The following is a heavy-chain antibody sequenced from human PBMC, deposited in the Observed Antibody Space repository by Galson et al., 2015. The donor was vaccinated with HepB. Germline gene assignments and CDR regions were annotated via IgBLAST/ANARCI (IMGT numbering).Heavy chain of an antibody. CDR1: GFTFSDYH. CDR3: VRRGYSSSWTAFDY. Sequence: SLRLSCAASGFTFSDYHMSWIRQAPGKGLEWVSYIETSDTAIYYADSVRGRFTISRDNAKNSLYLQMNSLRADDTAVYYCVRRGYSSSWTAFDYWGPGTLVTVSS. V-gene: IGHV3-11*01. J-gene: IGHJ4*02. D-gene: IGHD6-13*01. CDR2: IETSDTAI.